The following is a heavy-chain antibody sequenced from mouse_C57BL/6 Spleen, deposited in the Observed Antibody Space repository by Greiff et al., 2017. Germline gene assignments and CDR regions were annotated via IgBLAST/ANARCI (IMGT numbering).Heavy chain of an antibody. V-gene: IGHV1-55*01. CDR1: GYPFTSYW. J-gene: IGHJ2*01. CDR3: ATSPYWFDY. D-gene: IGHD2-10*01. CDR2: IYPGSGST. Sequence: QVQLKQPGAELVKHGASVKMSCKTSGYPFTSYWITGVKQRHGQGLAWIGDIYPGSGSTNYNEKFESKATLTVDTSASTASVQLSSLTSEDSAVYYCATSPYWFDYCCQCTTLTVSS.